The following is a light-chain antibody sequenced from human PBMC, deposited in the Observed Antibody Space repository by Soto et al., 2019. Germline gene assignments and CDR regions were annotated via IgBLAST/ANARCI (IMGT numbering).Light chain of an antibody. CDR2: EVN. Sequence: QSVLTQPPSASGPPGQSVTISCAGTSSDVGGYNSVSWYQQHPGKAPKVLIYEVNKRPSGIPDRFSGSKSGNTASLTVSDLQAEDEADYYCSSYAGSNNRVFGTGTKVTVL. V-gene: IGLV2-8*01. CDR1: SSDVGGYNS. J-gene: IGLJ1*01. CDR3: SSYAGSNNRV.